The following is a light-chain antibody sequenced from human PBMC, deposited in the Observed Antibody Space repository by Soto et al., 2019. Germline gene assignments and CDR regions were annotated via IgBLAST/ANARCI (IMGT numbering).Light chain of an antibody. Sequence: EIVMTQSPATLSVSPGERVTLSCRASQSVSRFLAWYQKRPGQAPRLLIYDTSTRATGVPARFSGSGSGTEFSLTISSLQSEDFAVYYCQQYDNWPPCTFGQGTKLEVK. CDR2: DTS. CDR3: QQYDNWPPCT. J-gene: IGKJ2*02. CDR1: QSVSRF. V-gene: IGKV3-15*01.